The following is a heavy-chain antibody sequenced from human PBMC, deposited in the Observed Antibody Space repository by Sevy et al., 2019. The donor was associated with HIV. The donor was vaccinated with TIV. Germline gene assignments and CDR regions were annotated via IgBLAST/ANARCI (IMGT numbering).Heavy chain of an antibody. CDR2: INPSDVST. D-gene: IGHD3-16*01. Sequence: ASVKVSCKASGYTFTNYYMHWVRQAPGQGLEWMGIINPSDVSTIYAQKFQGRVTMTRETSTSTVYMELSSLRSDDTAVYYCGRTSPRGGFDYWGQGALVTVS. V-gene: IGHV1-46*03. CDR1: GYTFTNYY. J-gene: IGHJ4*02. CDR3: GRTSPRGGFDY.